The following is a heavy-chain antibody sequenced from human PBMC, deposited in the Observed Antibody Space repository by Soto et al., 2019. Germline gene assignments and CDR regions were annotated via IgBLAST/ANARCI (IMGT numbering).Heavy chain of an antibody. D-gene: IGHD1-1*01. Sequence: EVQLVESGGGLVQPGRSLRLSCAASGFTFDDYAMHWVRQAPGKGLEWVSGISWNSGSIGYAVSVKGRFTISRDNAKNARDLQMNSLRAEDTALYYCAKDIGTYYYYGMDVWGQGTTVTVSS. V-gene: IGHV3-9*01. J-gene: IGHJ6*02. CDR1: GFTFDDYA. CDR3: AKDIGTYYYYGMDV. CDR2: ISWNSGSI.